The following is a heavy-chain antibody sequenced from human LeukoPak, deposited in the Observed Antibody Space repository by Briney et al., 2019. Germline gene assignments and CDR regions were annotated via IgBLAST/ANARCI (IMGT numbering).Heavy chain of an antibody. J-gene: IGHJ4*02. CDR1: GYSFTSYW. Sequence: PGESLRISCEGSGYSFTSYWISWVRQMPGKGLEWMGRIDPSDSYTNYSPSFQGHVTISADKSISTAYLQRSSLKASDTAMYYCARQSTRGMVDTDFDYWGQGTLVTVSS. CDR3: ARQSTRGMVDTDFDY. CDR2: IDPSDSYT. V-gene: IGHV5-10-1*01. D-gene: IGHD5-18*01.